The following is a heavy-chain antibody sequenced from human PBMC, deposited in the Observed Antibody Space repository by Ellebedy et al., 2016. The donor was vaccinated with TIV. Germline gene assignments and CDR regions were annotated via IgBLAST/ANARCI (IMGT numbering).Heavy chain of an antibody. CDR1: GFTFSSYG. Sequence: GESLKISCAASGFTFSSYGMHWVRQAPGKGLEWVAVISFDGSDKYYADSVKCRFTISRDNSKNTLYLQLNSLRAEDTAVYYCAKGYSYGDYWGQGTLVTVSS. CDR2: ISFDGSDK. V-gene: IGHV3-30*18. D-gene: IGHD5-18*01. CDR3: AKGYSYGDY. J-gene: IGHJ4*02.